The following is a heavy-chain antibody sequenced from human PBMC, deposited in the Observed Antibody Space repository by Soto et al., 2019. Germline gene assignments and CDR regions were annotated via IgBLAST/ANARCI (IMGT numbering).Heavy chain of an antibody. CDR1: GFIFANYA. Sequence: EVQLLASGGGLVQPGGSLRLSCTASGFIFANYAMSWVRQAPGKGLEWVSAISGSDDNTNYADYEKGRSTISRDNSKNTVYLQMNSLRAEDTAIYYCAKDSSVVAGRRLLNPLDYWGQGTQVTVSS. CDR2: ISGSDDNT. V-gene: IGHV3-23*01. CDR3: AKDSSVVAGRRLLNPLDY. J-gene: IGHJ4*02. D-gene: IGHD6-19*01.